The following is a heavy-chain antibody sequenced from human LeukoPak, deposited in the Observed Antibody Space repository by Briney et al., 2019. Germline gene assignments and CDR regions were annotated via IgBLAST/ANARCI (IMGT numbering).Heavy chain of an antibody. Sequence: GGSLRLSCAASGFTFSNYAMSWVRQAPGKGLEWVSAISGSGGSTYYADSVKGRFTISRDNSKNTLYLQMNSLRAEDTAVYYCASYSSGWRGYYYYGMDVWGQGTTVTVSS. V-gene: IGHV3-23*01. CDR2: ISGSGGST. D-gene: IGHD6-19*01. CDR3: ASYSSGWRGYYYYGMDV. J-gene: IGHJ6*02. CDR1: GFTFSNYA.